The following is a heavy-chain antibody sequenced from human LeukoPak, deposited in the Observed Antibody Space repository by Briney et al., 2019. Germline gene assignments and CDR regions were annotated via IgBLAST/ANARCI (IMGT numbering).Heavy chain of an antibody. CDR1: GFTFSSYA. J-gene: IGHJ4*02. CDR2: ISINGGST. CDR3: ARGLLAYCGGDCPASSGSFDY. D-gene: IGHD2-21*02. Sequence: GGSLRLSCAASGFTFSSYAMHWVRQAPGKGLEYVSAISINGGSTYYANSVKGRFTISRDNSKNTLYLQMGSLRAEDMAVYYCARGLLAYCGGDCPASSGSFDYWGQGTLVTVSS. V-gene: IGHV3-64*01.